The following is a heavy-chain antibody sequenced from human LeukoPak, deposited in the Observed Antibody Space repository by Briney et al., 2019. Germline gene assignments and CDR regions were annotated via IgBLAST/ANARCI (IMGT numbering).Heavy chain of an antibody. CDR1: GFTFSRYW. Sequence: PGGSLRLSCAASGFTFSRYWMNWVRQAPGKGLEWVANIKQDGSAQNYVDSVKGRFTISRDNAGNSLYLQMNSLRAEDTAVYYCAKGYHNSWYSDYMDVWGKGTTVTVSS. J-gene: IGHJ6*03. CDR3: AKGYHNSWYSDYMDV. D-gene: IGHD6-13*01. V-gene: IGHV3-7*01. CDR2: IKQDGSAQ.